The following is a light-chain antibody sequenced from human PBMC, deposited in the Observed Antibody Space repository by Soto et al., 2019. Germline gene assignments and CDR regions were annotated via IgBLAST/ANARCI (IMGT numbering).Light chain of an antibody. V-gene: IGLV1-40*01. Sequence: QSVLTQPPSVSAAPGQRVTLSCTGSSANIGAGYDVHWYQQLPGTAPKLLIYGNSNRPSGVPDRFSGSKSGTSASLAITGLQAEDEADYYCQSYDSSLFLVFGGGTKLTVL. CDR1: SANIGAGYD. J-gene: IGLJ3*02. CDR3: QSYDSSLFLV. CDR2: GNS.